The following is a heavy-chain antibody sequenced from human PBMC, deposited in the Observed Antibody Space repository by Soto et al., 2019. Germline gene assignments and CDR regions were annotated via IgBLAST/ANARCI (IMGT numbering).Heavy chain of an antibody. J-gene: IGHJ4*02. D-gene: IGHD4-17*01. Sequence: QITLKESGPTLVKPTQTLTLTCTFSGFSLSTGGVGVGCIRQPPGKALEWLALIYWDDDKRYSTSLRSRLTVTKDTSKNQVVLTMINMDPVDTATYYCVHSDGDRFAYWGQGTLVTVSS. V-gene: IGHV2-5*02. CDR2: IYWDDDK. CDR1: GFSLSTGGVG. CDR3: VHSDGDRFAY.